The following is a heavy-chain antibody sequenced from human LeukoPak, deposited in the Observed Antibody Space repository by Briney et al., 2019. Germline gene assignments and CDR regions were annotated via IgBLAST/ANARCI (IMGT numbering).Heavy chain of an antibody. CDR1: GFTFSSYS. CDR3: ARAVVPAAMNWFDP. CDR2: ISSSSSTI. Sequence: GGSLRLSCAASGFTFSSYSMNWVRQAPGKGLEWVSYISSSSSTIYYADSVKSRFTISKDNAKNSLYLQMNSLRAEDAAVYYCARAVVPAAMNWFDPWGQGTLVTVSS. V-gene: IGHV3-48*01. J-gene: IGHJ5*02. D-gene: IGHD2-2*01.